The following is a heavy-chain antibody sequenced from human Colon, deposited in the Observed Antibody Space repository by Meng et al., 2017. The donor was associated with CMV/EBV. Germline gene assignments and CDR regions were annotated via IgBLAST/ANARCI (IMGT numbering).Heavy chain of an antibody. D-gene: IGHD3-16*01. J-gene: IGHJ5*02. Sequence: EVQLVESGGGLVQPGESLRLSCASSGFTVNRTYMSWVRQAPGKGLEWVSLIHSGGNTYYADSVKGRFTISRDNSKNSLYLQMNNVRAEDTGIYYCARGYAARIDYFNWFDTWGQGTLVTVAS. V-gene: IGHV3-66*01. CDR3: ARGYAARIDYFNWFDT. CDR1: GFTVNRTY. CDR2: IHSGGNT.